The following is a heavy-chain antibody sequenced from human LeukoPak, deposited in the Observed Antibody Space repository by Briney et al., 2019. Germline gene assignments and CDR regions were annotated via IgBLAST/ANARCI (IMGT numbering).Heavy chain of an antibody. CDR1: GYTFTSYD. D-gene: IGHD3-3*01. J-gene: IGHJ6*02. Sequence: AASVTVSCKASGYTFTSYDINWVRQATGQGLEWMGWINPNSGNTGYAQKFQGRVTMTRNTSISTAYMELSSLRSEDTAVYYCARSLYYDFWSGPDPFDYYGMDVWGQGTTVTVSS. CDR2: INPNSGNT. V-gene: IGHV1-8*01. CDR3: ARSLYYDFWSGPDPFDYYGMDV.